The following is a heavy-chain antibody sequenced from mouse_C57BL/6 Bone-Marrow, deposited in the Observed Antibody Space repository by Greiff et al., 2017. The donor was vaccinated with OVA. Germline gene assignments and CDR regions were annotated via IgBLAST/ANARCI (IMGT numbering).Heavy chain of an antibody. Sequence: VQLQQSGAELARPGASVKMSCKASGYTFTSYTMHWVKQRPGQGLEWIGYINPSSGDTKYNQKFKDKATLTADKSSSTAYMQLSSLTSEDSAVYYCARGGLRLYAMDYWGQGTSVTVSS. V-gene: IGHV1-4*01. CDR2: INPSSGDT. J-gene: IGHJ4*01. D-gene: IGHD2-4*01. CDR1: GYTFTSYT. CDR3: ARGGLRLYAMDY.